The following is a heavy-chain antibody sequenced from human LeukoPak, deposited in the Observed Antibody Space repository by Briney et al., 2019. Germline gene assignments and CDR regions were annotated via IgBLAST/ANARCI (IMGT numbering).Heavy chain of an antibody. CDR1: GITFSSYA. CDR2: ISGSGGGST. V-gene: IGHV3-23*01. J-gene: IGHJ6*03. Sequence: GGSLRLSCAASGITFSSYAMSWVRQAPGKGLEWVSSISGSGGGSTYYADSVKGRFTISRDNSKNTLYLQMNSLRAEDTAVYYCAKAQGAAGNYYYYYMDVWGKGTTVTVSS. CDR3: AKAQGAAGNYYYYYMDV. D-gene: IGHD6-13*01.